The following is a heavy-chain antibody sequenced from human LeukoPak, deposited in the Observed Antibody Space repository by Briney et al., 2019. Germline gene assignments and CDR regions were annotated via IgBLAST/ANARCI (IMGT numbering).Heavy chain of an antibody. CDR3: ARSREQTPSGAYGSGSYYFDY. CDR2: IYHSRST. V-gene: IGHV4-31*03. D-gene: IGHD3-10*01. J-gene: IGHJ4*02. Sequence: SETLSLTCSVSAGSISSGDYLWSWLRQHPGKGLEWIANIYHSRSTYYNPSLKSRVTISVDTSKNQFSLKLSSVTAADTAVYYCARSREQTPSGAYGSGSYYFDYWGQGTLVTVSS. CDR1: AGSISSGDYL.